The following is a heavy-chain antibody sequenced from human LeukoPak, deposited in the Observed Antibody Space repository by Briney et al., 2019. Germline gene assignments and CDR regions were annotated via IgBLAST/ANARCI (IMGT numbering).Heavy chain of an antibody. V-gene: IGHV1-69*04. Sequence: SVKVSCKASGGTFSSYAISWVRQAPGQGLEWMGRIIPILGIANYAQKFQGRVTITADKSTSTAYMELSSLRSEDTAVYYCARDRGGMATILPDYWGQGTLVTVSS. J-gene: IGHJ4*02. CDR2: IIPILGIA. CDR1: GGTFSSYA. CDR3: ARDRGGMATILPDY. D-gene: IGHD5-24*01.